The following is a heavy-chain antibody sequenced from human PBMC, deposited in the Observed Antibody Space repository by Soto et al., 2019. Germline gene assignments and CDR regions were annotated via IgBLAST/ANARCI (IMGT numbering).Heavy chain of an antibody. CDR3: VKALAYYYDSSGYQSPDI. Sequence: PGGSLRLSCSASGFTFSSYAMHWVRQAPGKGLEYVSAISSNGGSTYYADSVKGRFTISRDNSKNTLYLQMSSLRAEDTAVYYCVKALAYYYDSSGYQSPDIWGQGTMVTVSS. J-gene: IGHJ3*02. V-gene: IGHV3-64D*06. CDR1: GFTFSSYA. D-gene: IGHD3-22*01. CDR2: ISSNGGST.